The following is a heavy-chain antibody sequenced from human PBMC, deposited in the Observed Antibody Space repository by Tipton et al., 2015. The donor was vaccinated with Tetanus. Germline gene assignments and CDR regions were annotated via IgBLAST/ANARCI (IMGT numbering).Heavy chain of an antibody. CDR1: GFTFGDFA. D-gene: IGHD2-15*01. J-gene: IGHJ4*02. Sequence: LRLSCTGSGFTFGDFAVSWLRQAPGKGLEWIGEINHSGSTNYNPSLKSRVTISVDTSKNQFSLNLTSVTAADTAVYYCARGHLRGIVVAVFDYWGQGTLVSVSS. CDR2: INHSGST. V-gene: IGHV4-34*01. CDR3: ARGHLRGIVVAVFDY.